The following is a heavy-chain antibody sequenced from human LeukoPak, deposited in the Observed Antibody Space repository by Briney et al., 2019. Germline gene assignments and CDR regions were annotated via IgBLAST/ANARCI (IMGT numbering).Heavy chain of an antibody. V-gene: IGHV3-21*01. CDR3: ARGFSMIEDY. CDR2: ISGSSRSI. CDR1: GFTFRLFT. Sequence: GGSLRLSCAASGFTFRLFTMNWVRQAPGKGLEWVSSISGSSRSIYYAASMKGRFTISRDNAKNSLYLQMNSLRAEDTAVYYCARGFSMIEDYWGQGTLVTVSS. D-gene: IGHD3-22*01. J-gene: IGHJ4*02.